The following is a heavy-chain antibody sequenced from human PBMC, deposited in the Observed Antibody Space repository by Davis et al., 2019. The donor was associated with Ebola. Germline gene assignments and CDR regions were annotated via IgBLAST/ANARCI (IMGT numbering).Heavy chain of an antibody. V-gene: IGHV3-73*01. CDR1: GFTFSGSA. CDR3: TSTVTNGDY. D-gene: IGHD4-17*01. Sequence: GESLKISCAASGFTFSGSAMHWVRQASGKGLEWVGRIRSKANSYATAYAASVKGRFTISRDDSKNTAYLQMNSLKTEDTAVYYCTSTVTNGDYWGQGTLVSVS. CDR2: IRSKANSYAT. J-gene: IGHJ4*02.